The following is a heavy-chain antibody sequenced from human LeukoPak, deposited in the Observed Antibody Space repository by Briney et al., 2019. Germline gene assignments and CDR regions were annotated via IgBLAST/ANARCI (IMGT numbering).Heavy chain of an antibody. CDR3: ARQIAITIFGVVNYYFDY. CDR2: IYPGDSDT. V-gene: IGHV5-51*01. CDR1: GYSFTSYW. J-gene: IGHJ4*02. D-gene: IGHD3-3*01. Sequence: LGESLKISCKGSGYSFTSYWLGWVRQMPGKGLEWMGIIYPGDSDTRYSPSFQGQVTISADKSISTAYLQWSSLKASDTAMYYCARQIAITIFGVVNYYFDYWGQGTLSPSPQ.